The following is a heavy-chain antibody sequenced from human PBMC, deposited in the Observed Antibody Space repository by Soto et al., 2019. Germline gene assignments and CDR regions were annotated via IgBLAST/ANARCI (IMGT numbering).Heavy chain of an antibody. D-gene: IGHD6-13*01. CDR1: SYTFASYG. V-gene: IGHV1-18*01. CDR3: ARVIAAAADFDY. J-gene: IGHJ4*02. Sequence: QVQLVQAGAEVKKPGASVKVSCKAYSYTFASYGISWVRQAPGQGLEWMGWISAYNGNTNYAQKLQGRVTMTTDTSTSTGYMELRSLRSDDTAVYYCARVIAAAADFDYWGQGTLVTVSS. CDR2: ISAYNGNT.